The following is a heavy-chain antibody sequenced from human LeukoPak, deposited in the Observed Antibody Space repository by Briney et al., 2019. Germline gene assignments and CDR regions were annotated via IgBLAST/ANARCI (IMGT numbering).Heavy chain of an antibody. V-gene: IGHV1-46*01. CDR3: ARERGGDSSGYYFVYFDY. Sequence: GASVKVSCKASGYTFTNYYMHWVRQAPGQGLEWMGIINPGSDSTSYAQKFQGRVTMTRDTSTSIVYMELSSLRSEDTAVYYCARERGGDSSGYYFVYFDYWGQGTLVTVSS. D-gene: IGHD3-22*01. CDR2: INPGSDST. CDR1: GYTFTNYY. J-gene: IGHJ4*02.